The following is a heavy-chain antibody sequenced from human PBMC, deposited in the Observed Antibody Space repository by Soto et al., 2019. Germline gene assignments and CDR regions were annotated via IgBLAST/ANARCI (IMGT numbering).Heavy chain of an antibody. CDR3: ARERGYRFLSSVSDAFDI. CDR1: GGTFSSYA. V-gene: IGHV1-69*13. J-gene: IGHJ3*02. Sequence: SVKVSCKASGGTFSSYAISWVRQAPGQGLEWMEGIIPIFGTANYAQKFQGRVTITADESTSTAYMELSSLRSEDTAVYYCARERGYRFLSSVSDAFDIWGQGTMVTVSS. D-gene: IGHD3-3*01. CDR2: IIPIFGTA.